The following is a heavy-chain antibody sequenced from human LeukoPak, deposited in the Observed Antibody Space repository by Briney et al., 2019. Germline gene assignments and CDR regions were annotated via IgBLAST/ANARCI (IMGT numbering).Heavy chain of an antibody. D-gene: IGHD3-22*01. V-gene: IGHV3-7*03. Sequence: GGSLRLSCAASGFTFSSYWMSWVRQSPGKGLEWVANIKQDGSEKYYVYSVKGLFTISRDTAKNSLYLQMNSLRAEAAAVYYCASGSSGYYYESCYGYWGQGTLVTVSS. CDR2: IKQDGSEK. CDR1: GFTFSSYW. J-gene: IGHJ4*02. CDR3: ASGSSGYYYESCYGY.